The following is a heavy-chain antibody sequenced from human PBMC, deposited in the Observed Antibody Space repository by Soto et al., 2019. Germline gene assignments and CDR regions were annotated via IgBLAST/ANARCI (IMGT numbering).Heavy chain of an antibody. Sequence: SETLSLTCIVSDSSFSDANYYWVWIRQPPGEGLEWIGSFYYDGRTYYNASLKSRVTISVDTSNNHFPLMLTSVTAADTAVYYCARRSHIVGALTWGQGTLVTVSS. V-gene: IGHV4-39*02. CDR2: FYYDGRT. CDR3: ARRSHIVGALT. J-gene: IGHJ4*02. CDR1: DSSFSDANYY. D-gene: IGHD5-12*01.